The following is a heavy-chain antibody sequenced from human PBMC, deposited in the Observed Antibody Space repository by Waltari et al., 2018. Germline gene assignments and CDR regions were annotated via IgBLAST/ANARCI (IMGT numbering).Heavy chain of an antibody. Sequence: EVQLVESGGGLVKPGGSLRLSCAASGFTFSSYSMNWVRQAPGKGLEWCSSISSSSSYIYYADAVKGRFTISRDNAKNSLYLQMNSLRAEDTAVYYCARLDQLLSFVDYWGQGTLVTVSS. J-gene: IGHJ4*02. CDR3: ARLDQLLSFVDY. CDR2: ISSSSSYI. CDR1: GFTFSSYS. D-gene: IGHD2-2*01. V-gene: IGHV3-21*01.